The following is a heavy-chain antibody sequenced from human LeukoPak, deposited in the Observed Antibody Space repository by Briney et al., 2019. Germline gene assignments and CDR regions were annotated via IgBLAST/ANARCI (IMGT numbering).Heavy chain of an antibody. CDR2: IYYSGST. V-gene: IGHV4-39*01. Sequence: PSETLSLTCTVSGGSISSSSYYWGWIRQPPGKGLEWIGSIYYSGSTYYNPSLKSRVTISVDTSKNQFSLKLSSVTAADTAVYYCARQPSVEALGVYYYGMDVWGQGTTVTVSS. CDR1: GGSISSSSYY. CDR3: ARQPSVEALGVYYYGMDV. J-gene: IGHJ6*02. D-gene: IGHD2-8*01.